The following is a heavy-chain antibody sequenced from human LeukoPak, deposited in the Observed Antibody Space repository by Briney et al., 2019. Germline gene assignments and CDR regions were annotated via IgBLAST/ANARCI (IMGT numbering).Heavy chain of an antibody. D-gene: IGHD4-17*01. J-gene: IGHJ4*02. V-gene: IGHV4-59*01. CDR2: IYYSGST. Sequence: PSETLSLTCTVSGGSISSYYWSWIRQPPGKGLEWIGYIYYSGSTNYDPSLKSRVTISVDTSKNQFSLKLSSVTAADTAVYYCARHPHYGDWSSFDYWGQGTLVTVSS. CDR3: ARHPHYGDWSSFDY. CDR1: GGSISSYY.